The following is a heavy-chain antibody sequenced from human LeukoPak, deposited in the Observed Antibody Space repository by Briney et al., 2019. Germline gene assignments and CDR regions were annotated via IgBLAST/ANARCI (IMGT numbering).Heavy chain of an antibody. Sequence: PGGSLRLSCTTSGFTFGDYAMSWVRQAPGKGLEWVGFIRSKTHGGTTEYAASVKGRFTISRDDSKSIVYLQMNSLKTEDTAVYYCTRVLDDFWSGYDLDYWGQGTLVTVSS. CDR2: IRSKTHGGTT. J-gene: IGHJ4*02. D-gene: IGHD3-3*01. CDR1: GFTFGDYA. CDR3: TRVLDDFWSGYDLDY. V-gene: IGHV3-49*04.